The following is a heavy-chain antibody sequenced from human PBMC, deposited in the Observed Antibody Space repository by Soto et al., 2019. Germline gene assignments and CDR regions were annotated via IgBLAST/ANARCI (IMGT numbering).Heavy chain of an antibody. CDR1: NYNFTNYA. D-gene: IGHD3-16*01. CDR3: ARMISSAAEL. V-gene: IGHV1-18*01. CDR2: ISTYNGNT. J-gene: IGHJ4*02. Sequence: ASVKVSCKTSNYNFTNYAITWVRQAPGQGLEWVGWISTYNGNTKSAQNLQGRVTMTTDTSTATAYMDLRALRSDDTAIYYCARMISSAAELWGKGALGNVSS.